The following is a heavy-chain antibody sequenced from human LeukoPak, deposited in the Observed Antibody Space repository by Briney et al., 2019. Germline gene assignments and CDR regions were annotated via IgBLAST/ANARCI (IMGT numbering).Heavy chain of an antibody. V-gene: IGHV4-61*01. D-gene: IGHD3-16*02. J-gene: IGHJ4*02. CDR1: GGSVSSGSYY. CDR3: ARRARDDYVWGSYRSEPFDY. CDR2: IYYSGST. Sequence: PSETLSLTCTVSGGSVSSGSYYWSWIRQPPGKGLEWIGYIYYSGSTNYNPPLKSRVTISVDTSKNQFSLKLSSVTAADTAVYYCARRARDDYVWGSYRSEPFDYWGQGTLVTVSS.